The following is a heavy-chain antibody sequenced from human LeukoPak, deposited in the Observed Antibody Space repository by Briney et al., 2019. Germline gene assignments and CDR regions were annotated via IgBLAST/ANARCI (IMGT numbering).Heavy chain of an antibody. V-gene: IGHV4-61*02. Sequence: PSETLSLTCTVSGGSISSGSYYWSWIRQPAGKGLEGIVRIYTSGSTNYNPSLKSRVTISVDTSKNQFSLKLSSVTAADTAVYYCASEVIAVAAALGFDYYYYMDVWGKGTTVTVSS. CDR2: IYTSGST. D-gene: IGHD6-19*01. CDR3: ASEVIAVAAALGFDYYYYMDV. CDR1: GGSISSGSYY. J-gene: IGHJ6*03.